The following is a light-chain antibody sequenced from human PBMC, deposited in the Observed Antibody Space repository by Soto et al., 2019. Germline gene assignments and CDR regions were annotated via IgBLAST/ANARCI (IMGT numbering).Light chain of an antibody. Sequence: EIVITQSPATLSVSPGERATLSCRASQSVSSNLAWYQQKPGQAPGLLIYGASTRATGIPARFSGSGSGTDFTLTISSLQPEDFATYYCLQDYNYPRTFGQGTKVDIK. CDR3: LQDYNYPRT. CDR2: GAS. J-gene: IGKJ1*01. V-gene: IGKV3-15*01. CDR1: QSVSSN.